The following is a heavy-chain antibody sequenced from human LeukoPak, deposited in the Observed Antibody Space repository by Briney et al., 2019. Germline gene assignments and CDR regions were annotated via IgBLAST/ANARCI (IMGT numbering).Heavy chain of an antibody. CDR2: IYYSGST. D-gene: IGHD6-19*01. CDR1: GGSISSSSYY. CDR3: ARGWTRPVAGGAFDI. Sequence: SETLSLTCTVSGGSISSSSYYWGWIRQPPGKGLEWIGSIYYSGSTYYNPSLKSRVTISVDTSKNQFSLKLSSVTAADTAVYYCARGWTRPVAGGAFDIWGQGTMVTVSS. J-gene: IGHJ3*02. V-gene: IGHV4-39*07.